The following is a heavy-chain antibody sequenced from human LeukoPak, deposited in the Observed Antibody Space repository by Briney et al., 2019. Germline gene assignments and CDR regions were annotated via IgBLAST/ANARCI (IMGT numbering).Heavy chain of an antibody. CDR1: GYTFTGYY. Sequence: GASVKVSCKASGYTFTGYYMHWVRQAPGQGLEWMGWINPNSGGTNYAQKFQGRVTMTRDTSISTAYMELSRLGSDDTAVYYCAREVGGWGSSGYQGYWGQGTLVTVSS. V-gene: IGHV1-2*02. CDR3: AREVGGWGSSGYQGY. D-gene: IGHD3-22*01. J-gene: IGHJ4*02. CDR2: INPNSGGT.